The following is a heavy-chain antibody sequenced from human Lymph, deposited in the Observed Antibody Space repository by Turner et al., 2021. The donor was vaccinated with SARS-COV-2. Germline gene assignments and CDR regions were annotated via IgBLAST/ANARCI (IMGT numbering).Heavy chain of an antibody. Sequence: EVQLVEAGGCVVQPGGSLRLYCSASGFTFDDYAMYWVLQVTGKGMEWVSLSSGEGGSTYYADSVKCRFTISRDDSKNSLYLQINSLRTEDTALYYCVKEGLSGRRLQFVQYFAYWGQGTLVSVSS. CDR2: SSGEGGST. D-gene: IGHD5-12*01. CDR3: VKEGLSGRRLQFVQYFAY. V-gene: IGHV3-43*02. J-gene: IGHJ4*02. CDR1: GFTFDDYA.